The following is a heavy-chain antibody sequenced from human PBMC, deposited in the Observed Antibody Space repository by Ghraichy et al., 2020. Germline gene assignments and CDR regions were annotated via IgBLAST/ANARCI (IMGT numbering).Heavy chain of an antibody. CDR3: ARGYCSGGSCNKRWFDP. D-gene: IGHD2-15*01. V-gene: IGHV4-59*02. J-gene: IGHJ5*02. CDR1: GSPVNDFY. Sequence: SQTRSLPCTVSGSPVNDFYWSWIRQPPGKGLEWIAYFYPTGSTKYNPSLSSRVTISVDTSKNQFSLNLNSVTAADTAVYYCARGYCSGGSCNKRWFDPWGQGTLVTVSS. CDR2: FYPTGST.